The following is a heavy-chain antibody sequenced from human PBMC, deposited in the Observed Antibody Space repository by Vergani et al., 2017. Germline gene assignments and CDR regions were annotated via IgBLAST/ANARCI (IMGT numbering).Heavy chain of an antibody. CDR2: IYSGGST. J-gene: IGHJ4*02. CDR3: ASGRGGFQPRALDY. V-gene: IGHV3-53*01. CDR1: GFTVSSNY. D-gene: IGHD3-10*01. Sequence: EVQLVESGGGLIQPGGSLRLSCAASGFTVSSNYMSWVRQAPGKGLEWVSVIYSGGSTYYADSVKGRFTISRDNSKNTLYLQMNSLRAEDTAVYYCASGRGGFQPRALDYWSQGTLVTVSS.